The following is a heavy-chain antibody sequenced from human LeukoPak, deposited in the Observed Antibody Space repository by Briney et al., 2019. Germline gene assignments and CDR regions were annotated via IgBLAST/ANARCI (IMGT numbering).Heavy chain of an antibody. Sequence: PGGSLRLSCAASGFTFSSYSMNWVRQAPGKGLEWVSYISGSSGTKYYADSVKGRFTISRDNAKNSLYLQMNSLRAEDTAVYYCAREKVPGIAAADAFDIWGQGTMVTVSS. J-gene: IGHJ3*02. CDR1: GFTFSSYS. D-gene: IGHD6-13*01. V-gene: IGHV3-48*01. CDR3: AREKVPGIAAADAFDI. CDR2: ISGSSGTK.